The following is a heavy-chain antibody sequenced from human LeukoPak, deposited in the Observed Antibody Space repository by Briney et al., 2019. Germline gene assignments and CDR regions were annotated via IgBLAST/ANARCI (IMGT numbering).Heavy chain of an antibody. J-gene: IGHJ4*02. D-gene: IGHD3-10*01. CDR1: GGSISSYY. CDR3: ARDDYSSGIPLL. V-gene: IGHV4-4*07. Sequence: SETLSLTCTVSGGSISSYYWSWIRQPAGKGLEWIGRIYTSGSTNYNPSLKSRVTMSVDTSKNQFSLKLSSVAAADTAVYYCARDDYSSGIPLLWGQGTLVTVSS. CDR2: IYTSGST.